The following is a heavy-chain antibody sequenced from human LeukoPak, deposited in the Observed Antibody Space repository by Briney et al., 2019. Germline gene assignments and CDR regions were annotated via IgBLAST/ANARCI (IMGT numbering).Heavy chain of an antibody. Sequence: PSETLSLTCTVSGGSISTYYCSWIRQPPGKGLEYIGYIYYSGSTNYNPSLKSRVTMSLDTSKNQFSLKLSSVTAADTAVYYCAREEVPHGFDIWGQGTMVTVSS. CDR2: IYYSGST. CDR3: AREEVPHGFDI. CDR1: GGSISTYY. V-gene: IGHV4-59*01. J-gene: IGHJ3*02.